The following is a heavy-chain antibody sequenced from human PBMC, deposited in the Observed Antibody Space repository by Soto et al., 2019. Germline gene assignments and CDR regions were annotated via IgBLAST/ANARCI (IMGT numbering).Heavy chain of an antibody. D-gene: IGHD3-10*01. CDR3: ARVWPLLWWFDP. J-gene: IGHJ5*02. CDR2: IYYSGST. CDR1: GGSISSYY. V-gene: IGHV4-59*01. Sequence: PSETLSLTCTVSGGSISSYYWSWIRQPPGKGLEWIGYIYYSGSTNYNPSLKSRVTISVDTSKNQFSLKLSSVTAADTAVYYCARVWPLLWWFDPWGQGTRVTVAS.